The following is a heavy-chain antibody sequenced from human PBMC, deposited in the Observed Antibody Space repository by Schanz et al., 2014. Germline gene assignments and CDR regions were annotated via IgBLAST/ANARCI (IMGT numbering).Heavy chain of an antibody. D-gene: IGHD6-13*01. CDR3: ARDGHSSNWRSYFFYGLDV. CDR2: INPNSGGT. Sequence: QVQLVQSGAEVKKPGASVKVSCKASGYTFTGHYMHWVRQAPGQGLEWMGRINPNSGGTNYAQKFQGRVTMTWDTSTSTAYMELRRLRSDDTAIYYCARDGHSSNWRSYFFYGLDVWGQGTTVIVSS. CDR1: GYTFTGHY. V-gene: IGHV1-2*06. J-gene: IGHJ6*02.